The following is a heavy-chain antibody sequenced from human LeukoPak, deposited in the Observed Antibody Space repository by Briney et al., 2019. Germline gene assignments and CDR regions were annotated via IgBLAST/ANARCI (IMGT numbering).Heavy chain of an antibody. CDR2: ISYDGGDK. CDR1: RFSLSTYA. J-gene: IGHJ6*02. V-gene: IGHV3-30*04. D-gene: IGHD3-10*01. CDR3: ARALGYYGSGSYFYGMDV. Sequence: PGRSLTLSCATSRFSLSTYAMHWVRQAPGNGLEWVALISYDGGDKYYADSVKGRVTISRDNSKNTLYLQISSLRPEDTAVYYCARALGYYGSGSYFYGMDVWGQGTTVTVSS.